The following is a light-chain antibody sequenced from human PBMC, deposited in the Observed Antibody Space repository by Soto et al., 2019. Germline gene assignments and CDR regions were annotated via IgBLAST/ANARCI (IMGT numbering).Light chain of an antibody. J-gene: IGLJ3*02. Sequence: QTVVTQEPSLTMSPGGTVTITCGSSTGAVTSGHNPHWFQQKPGQAPRAVIYSTNNKHSWTPARFSGSLLGGRAALTLSGAQPDDEAEYYCLLVYSGVGLVFGGGTKVTVL. CDR3: LLVYSGVGLV. CDR1: TGAVTSGHN. V-gene: IGLV7-46*01. CDR2: STN.